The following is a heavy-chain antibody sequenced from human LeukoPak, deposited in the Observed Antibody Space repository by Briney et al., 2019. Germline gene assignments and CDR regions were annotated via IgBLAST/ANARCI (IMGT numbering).Heavy chain of an antibody. CDR2: MNPNSGNT. D-gene: IGHD2-2*01. J-gene: IGHJ3*02. CDR1: GGTFSSYA. CDR3: ARPGVVPAAMGAFDI. Sequence: GASVKVSCKASGGTFSSYAISWVRQAPGQGLEWMGWMNPNSGNTGYAQKFQGRVTMTRNTSISTAYMELSSLRSEDTAVYYCARPGVVPAAMGAFDIWGQGTMVTVSS. V-gene: IGHV1-8*02.